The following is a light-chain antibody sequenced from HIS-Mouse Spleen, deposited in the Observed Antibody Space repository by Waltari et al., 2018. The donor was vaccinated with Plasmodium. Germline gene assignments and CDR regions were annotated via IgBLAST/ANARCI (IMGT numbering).Light chain of an antibody. CDR3: CSYAGSYTYV. V-gene: IGLV2-11*01. J-gene: IGLJ1*01. CDR1: SSDFGGYNY. Sequence: QSALTQPRPVSGSPGQPVPISCTGTSSDFGGYNYVSWYQQPPGKAPKLMIYDVSKRPSGVPDRFSGSKSGNTASLTISGLQAEDEADYYCCSYAGSYTYVFGTGTKVTVL. CDR2: DVS.